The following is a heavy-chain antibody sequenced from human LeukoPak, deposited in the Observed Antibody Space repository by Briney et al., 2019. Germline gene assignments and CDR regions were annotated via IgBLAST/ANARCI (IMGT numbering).Heavy chain of an antibody. J-gene: IGHJ4*02. V-gene: IGHV3-15*01. CDR2: IKNKTHGGTT. CDR1: GFIFSSAW. Sequence: PGGSLRLSCAASGFIFSSAWMTWVRQAPGKGLEWVGHIKNKTHGGTTDYAAPVKGRFIISRDDSKNTLYLYMNSLRTEDTAVYYCARGLCSSSSCYQGPFDFWGQGTLVTVSS. D-gene: IGHD2-2*01. CDR3: ARGLCSSSSCYQGPFDF.